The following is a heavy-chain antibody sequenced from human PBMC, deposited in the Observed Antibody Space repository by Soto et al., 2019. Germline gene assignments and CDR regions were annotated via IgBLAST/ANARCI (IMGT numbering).Heavy chain of an antibody. D-gene: IGHD2-2*01. CDR3: ARDDEDIVVVPAATGGDY. CDR2: ISSSSSYI. V-gene: IGHV3-21*01. Sequence: EVQLVESGGGLVKPGGSLRLSCEASGFTFSSYSMNWVRQAPGKGLEWVSSISSSSSYIYYADSVKGRFTISRDNAKNSLYLQMNSLRAEDTAVYYCARDDEDIVVVPAATGGDYWGQGTLVTVSS. J-gene: IGHJ4*02. CDR1: GFTFSSYS.